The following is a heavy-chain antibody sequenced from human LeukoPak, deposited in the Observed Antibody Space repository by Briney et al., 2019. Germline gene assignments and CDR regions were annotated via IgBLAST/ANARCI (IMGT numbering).Heavy chain of an antibody. J-gene: IGHJ4*02. D-gene: IGHD1-14*01. CDR1: GFMFSSYA. CDR2: ISGSGGST. Sequence: PGGSLRLSCAASGFMFSSYAMSWVRQAPGKGLEWVSAISGSGGSTYYADSVKGRFTISRDNSKNTLYLQMNSLRAEDTAVYYCARAPRTANHVDYWGQGTLVTVSS. CDR3: ARAPRTANHVDY. V-gene: IGHV3-23*01.